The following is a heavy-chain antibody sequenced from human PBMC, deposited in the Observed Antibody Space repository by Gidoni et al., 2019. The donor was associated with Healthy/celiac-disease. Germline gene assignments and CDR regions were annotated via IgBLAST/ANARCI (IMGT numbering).Heavy chain of an antibody. CDR1: GYSFTSYW. J-gene: IGHJ5*02. CDR3: ARRGDRSTIAFDP. CDR2: SYPGDSDT. D-gene: IGHD2-21*01. Sequence: EVQLVQSGAEVTKPGESLKISCKGSGYSFTSYWIGWVRQRTGKGLEWMGISYPGDSDTRYSPSFQGQVTISADKSISTAYLQWSSLKASDTAMYYCARRGDRSTIAFDPWGQGTLVTVSS. V-gene: IGHV5-51*01.